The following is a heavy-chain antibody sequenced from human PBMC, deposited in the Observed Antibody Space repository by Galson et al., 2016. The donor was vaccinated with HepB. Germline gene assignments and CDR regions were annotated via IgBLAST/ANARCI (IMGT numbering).Heavy chain of an antibody. Sequence: SETLSLTCTVSGDSVSSYYWSWFRQPPQKGLEWIGNFYHSGNTNYNPSLNSRVTMSVDTSKNQVSLKVNSVTAADTAVYYCARGMLFQRGYKYGYSDYWGQGTLVTVSS. CDR3: ARGMLFQRGYKYGYSDY. CDR2: FYHSGNT. J-gene: IGHJ4*02. D-gene: IGHD5-18*01. V-gene: IGHV4-59*02. CDR1: GDSVSSYY.